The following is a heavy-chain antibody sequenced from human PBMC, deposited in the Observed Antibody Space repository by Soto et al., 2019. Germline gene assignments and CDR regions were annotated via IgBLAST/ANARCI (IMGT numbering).Heavy chain of an antibody. D-gene: IGHD1-26*01. CDR1: GYTFTSYG. CDR3: ARGESYYYGMDV. Sequence: ASVKVSCKASGYTFTSYGISWVRQAPGQGLEWMGWISAYNGNTNYAQKLQGRLTINPDTSKNQFSLQLNSVTPEDTAVYYCARGESYYYGMDVWGQGTTVTVSS. CDR2: ISAYNGNT. V-gene: IGHV1-18*01. J-gene: IGHJ6*02.